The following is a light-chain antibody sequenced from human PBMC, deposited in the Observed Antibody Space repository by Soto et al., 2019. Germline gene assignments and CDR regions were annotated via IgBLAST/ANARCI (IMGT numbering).Light chain of an antibody. CDR2: LTS. Sequence: EIVLTQSPATLSSFPGDRVTLSCRASQAVNTRLAWYQHKPGQAPRLLIYLTSNRAAGIPARFSGSGSETDFTLTISSLEPEDFAVYYCQQRSNWPPITFGQGTRLEIK. J-gene: IGKJ5*01. V-gene: IGKV3-11*01. CDR1: QAVNTR. CDR3: QQRSNWPPIT.